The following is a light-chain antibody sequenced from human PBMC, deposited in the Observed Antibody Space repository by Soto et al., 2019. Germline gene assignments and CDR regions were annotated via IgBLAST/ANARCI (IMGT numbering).Light chain of an antibody. J-gene: IGLJ2*01. CDR2: EVS. CDR1: SSDVGGYNY. Sequence: SALTQPPSASGSPGQSVPISCTGTSSDVGGYNYVSWYQQHPGKAPKLMIYEVSKRPSGVPDRFSGSKSGNTASLTVSGLQAEDEADYYCSSYAGSNHVVFGGGTKLTVL. CDR3: SSYAGSNHVV. V-gene: IGLV2-8*01.